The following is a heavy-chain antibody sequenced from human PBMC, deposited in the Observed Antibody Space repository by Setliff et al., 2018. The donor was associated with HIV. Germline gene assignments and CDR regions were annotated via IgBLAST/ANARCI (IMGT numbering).Heavy chain of an antibody. CDR1: GGTFSRHA. Sequence: GASVKVSCKASGGTFSRHAFSWVRQAPGQGLEWMGGIIPTFDTANYAQKFQGRVTITAGKSTNTVYMELNSLRSEDTAMYYCARGVHSGGSGWYNWYFDLWGRGTLVTVSS. D-gene: IGHD6-19*01. CDR2: IIPTFDTA. V-gene: IGHV1-69*06. J-gene: IGHJ2*01. CDR3: ARGVHSGGSGWYNWYFDL.